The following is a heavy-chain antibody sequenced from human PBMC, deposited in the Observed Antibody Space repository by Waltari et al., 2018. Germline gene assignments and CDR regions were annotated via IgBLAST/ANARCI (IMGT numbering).Heavy chain of an antibody. J-gene: IGHJ4*02. CDR1: GGSISSGDYY. Sequence: QVQLQESGPGLVKPSQTLSLTCTVSGGSISSGDYYWSWIRQPPGKGLEWIGYIYYSGSTYCNPSLKSRVTISVDTSKNQFALKLSSVTAADTAVYYCARGIGRIHYFDYWGQGTLVTVSS. CDR3: ARGIGRIHYFDY. D-gene: IGHD2-21*01. V-gene: IGHV4-30-4*08. CDR2: IYYSGST.